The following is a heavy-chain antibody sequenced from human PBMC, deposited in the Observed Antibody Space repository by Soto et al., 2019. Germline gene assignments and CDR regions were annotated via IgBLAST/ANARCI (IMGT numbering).Heavy chain of an antibody. V-gene: IGHV3-30*18. Sequence: QVQLVESGGGVVQPGRSLRLSCAASGFSFSNYGMHWVRQAQGKGLEWMAVISYAGSKKYYADSVKGRFTISRDNSQNTVYLQTNSLRTEDTGVYYFAKGRGSPVIDYWGRGTLVTVFS. J-gene: IGHJ4*02. D-gene: IGHD3-10*01. CDR1: GFSFSNYG. CDR3: AKGRGSPVIDY. CDR2: ISYAGSKK.